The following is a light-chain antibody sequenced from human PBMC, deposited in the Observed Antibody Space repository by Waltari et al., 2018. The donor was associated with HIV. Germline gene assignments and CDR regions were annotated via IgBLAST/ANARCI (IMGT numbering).Light chain of an antibody. CDR1: QSVGSY. Sequence: EIVLTQSPATLSLSPGERATLSCRASQSVGSYLGWYQQKPGQAPRLLIYDASNRPTVIPARFSGSGSGTDFTLTISSLEPEDFAVYYCQQRSDWPPTFGQGTKVEIK. J-gene: IGKJ1*01. CDR3: QQRSDWPPT. CDR2: DAS. V-gene: IGKV3-11*01.